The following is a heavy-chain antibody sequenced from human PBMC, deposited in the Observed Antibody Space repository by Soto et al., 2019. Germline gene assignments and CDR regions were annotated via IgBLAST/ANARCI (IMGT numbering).Heavy chain of an antibody. Sequence: EVQLVESGGGLVKPGGSLRLSCAASGFTFSSYSMNWVRQAPGKGLEWVSSISSSSSYIYYADSVKGRFTIPRDNAKNSLYLQMNSLSAEDTAVYYCARVGMGVYSYGNDFGMDVWGQGTTVTVAS. CDR2: ISSSSSYI. V-gene: IGHV3-21*01. J-gene: IGHJ6*02. D-gene: IGHD5-18*01. CDR3: ARVGMGVYSYGNDFGMDV. CDR1: GFTFSSYS.